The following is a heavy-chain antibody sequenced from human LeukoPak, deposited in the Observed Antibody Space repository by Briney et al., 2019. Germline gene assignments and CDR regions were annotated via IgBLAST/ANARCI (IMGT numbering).Heavy chain of an antibody. D-gene: IGHD2-2*01. CDR3: AKDGVPAAIGHHDAFDI. CDR2: IRYDGSNK. J-gene: IGHJ3*02. CDR1: GFTFSSYG. V-gene: IGHV3-30*02. Sequence: GGSLRLSCAASGFTFSSYGMHWVRQAPGKGLEWVAFIRYDGSNKYYADSVKGRFTISRDNSKNTLYLQMNSLRAEDTAVYYCAKDGVPAAIGHHDAFDIWGQGTMVTVPS.